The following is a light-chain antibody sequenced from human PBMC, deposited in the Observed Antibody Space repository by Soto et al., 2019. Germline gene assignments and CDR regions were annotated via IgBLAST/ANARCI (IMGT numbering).Light chain of an antibody. J-gene: IGKJ5*01. CDR2: DAS. V-gene: IGKV3-11*01. CDR3: QQRSSWPGT. Sequence: EIVLTQSPATLSLSLGERATLSCRASQSVSSYLAWIQQKPGQAPRLLIYDASNRDTGVPARFSGSGSGTDFTLTISSLEPEDFAVYYCQQRSSWPGTFGQGTRLEIK. CDR1: QSVSSY.